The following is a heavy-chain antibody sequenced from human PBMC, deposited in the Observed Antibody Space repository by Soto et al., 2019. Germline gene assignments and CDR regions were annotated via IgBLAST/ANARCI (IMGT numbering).Heavy chain of an antibody. J-gene: IGHJ3*02. CDR2: ISGSGGST. Sequence: GGSLRLSCAASGFTFSSYAMSWVRQAPGKGLEWVSAISGSGGSTYYADSVKGRFTISRDNSKNTLYLQMNSLRAEDTAVYYCAKDYYDSSGYYGNDAFDIWGQGTMVTVSS. V-gene: IGHV3-23*01. CDR1: GFTFSSYA. D-gene: IGHD3-22*01. CDR3: AKDYYDSSGYYGNDAFDI.